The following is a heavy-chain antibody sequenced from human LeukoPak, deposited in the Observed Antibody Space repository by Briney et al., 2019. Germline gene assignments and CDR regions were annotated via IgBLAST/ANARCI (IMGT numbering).Heavy chain of an antibody. Sequence: PSQTLSLTCTVSGGSISSGGYYWSWIRQHPGKGLEWIGYIYYSGSTYYNPSLKSRVTISVDTSKNQFSLKLTSVTAADTAVYYCARVLPWGPITGFRGYFDYWGQGTLVTVSS. J-gene: IGHJ4*02. CDR1: GGSISSGGYY. V-gene: IGHV4-31*03. D-gene: IGHD1-20*01. CDR3: ARVLPWGPITGFRGYFDY. CDR2: IYYSGST.